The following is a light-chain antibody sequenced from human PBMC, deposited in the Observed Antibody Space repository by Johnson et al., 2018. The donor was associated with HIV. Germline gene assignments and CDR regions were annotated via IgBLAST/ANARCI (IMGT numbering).Light chain of an antibody. Sequence: QSVLTQPPSVSAAPGQKVTISCSGSSFNIGNNYVSWYQQLPGTAPKLLIYENNKRPSGIPDRFSGSNSGTSATLGITGLQSGDEADYYCGTCDSSLSVYVFGTGTKVTVL. CDR2: ENN. CDR1: SFNIGNNY. CDR3: GTCDSSLSVYV. V-gene: IGLV1-51*02. J-gene: IGLJ1*01.